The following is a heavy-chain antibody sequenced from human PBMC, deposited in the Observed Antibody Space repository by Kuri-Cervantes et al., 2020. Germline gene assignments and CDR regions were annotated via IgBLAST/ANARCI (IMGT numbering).Heavy chain of an antibody. CDR1: GYTFTYRY. CDR2: ITPFNGNT. J-gene: IGHJ6*03. V-gene: IGHV1-45*02. D-gene: IGHD6-13*01. Sequence: SVKVSCKASGYTFTYRYLHWVRQAPGQALEWMGWITPFNGNTDYAQKFQDRVTITRDRSMSTAYMELRSLRSDDTAVYYCARDASSSWSIYYYYYMDVWGKGTTVTVSS. CDR3: ARDASSSWSIYYYYYMDV.